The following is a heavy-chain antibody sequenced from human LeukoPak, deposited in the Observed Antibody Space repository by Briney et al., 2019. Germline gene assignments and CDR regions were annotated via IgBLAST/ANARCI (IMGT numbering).Heavy chain of an antibody. Sequence: PSETLSLTCAVYGGSFSGYYWSWIRQPPGKGLEWIGEINHSGSTNYNPSLKGRVTISVDTSKNQFSLKLSSVTAADTAVYYCARGHLSHDSSGYLDYWGQGTLVTVSS. V-gene: IGHV4-34*01. CDR3: ARGHLSHDSSGYLDY. CDR1: GGSFSGYY. J-gene: IGHJ4*02. CDR2: INHSGST. D-gene: IGHD3-22*01.